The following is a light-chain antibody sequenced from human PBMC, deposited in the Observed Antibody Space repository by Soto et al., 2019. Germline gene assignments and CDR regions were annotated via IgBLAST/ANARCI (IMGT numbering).Light chain of an antibody. CDR2: GAS. CDR3: QQYGSSPYT. CDR1: QSVSSSY. J-gene: IGKJ2*01. V-gene: IGKV3-20*01. Sequence: EIVLTQSPGTLSLSPGERATLSCRASQSVSSSYLAWDQQKPGQAPRLLIYGASSRANGSPDRFSGSGSGTDFTLTISRLEPEDFAVYYCQQYGSSPYTFGQGTKLEIK.